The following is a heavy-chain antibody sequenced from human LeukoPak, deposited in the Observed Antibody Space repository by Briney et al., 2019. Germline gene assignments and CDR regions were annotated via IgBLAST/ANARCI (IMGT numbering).Heavy chain of an antibody. CDR1: GYTFTGYY. J-gene: IGHJ5*02. CDR2: INPNSGGT. Sequence: ASVKVSCKASGYTFTGYYMHWVRQAPGQGLGWMGWINPNSGGTNYAQKFQGRVTMTRDTSISTAYMELSRLRSDDTAVYYCARDLKGLRLGELSLFVFMSWGQGTLVTVSS. V-gene: IGHV1-2*02. CDR3: ARDLKGLRLGELSLFVFMS. D-gene: IGHD3-16*02.